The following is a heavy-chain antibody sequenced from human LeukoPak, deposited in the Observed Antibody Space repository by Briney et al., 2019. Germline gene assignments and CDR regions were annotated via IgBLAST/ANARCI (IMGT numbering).Heavy chain of an antibody. CDR2: INAGNGNT. V-gene: IGHV1-3*01. D-gene: IGHD6-13*01. CDR3: ARDPIGSRWPYYFNY. CDR1: GYTFTTYA. J-gene: IGHJ4*02. Sequence: ASVKVSCKASGYTFTTYAMHWVRQAPGQRLEWMGWINAGNGNTKYSQKFQARVTITRDTSASTAYMELSSLRSEDTAVYYCARDPIGSRWPYYFNYWGQGTLVTVSS.